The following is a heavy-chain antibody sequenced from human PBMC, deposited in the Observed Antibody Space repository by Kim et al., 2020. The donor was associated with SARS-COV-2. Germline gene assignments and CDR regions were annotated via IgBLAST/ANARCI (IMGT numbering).Heavy chain of an antibody. V-gene: IGHV4-59*08. CDR3: TRGGGIY. Sequence: YRGSTNYTPPLKGRVTIPLDTSKNQFPLKLSSVTAADTAVYYCTRGGGIYWGQGTLVTVSS. J-gene: IGHJ4*01. CDR2: YRGST. D-gene: IGHD2-15*01.